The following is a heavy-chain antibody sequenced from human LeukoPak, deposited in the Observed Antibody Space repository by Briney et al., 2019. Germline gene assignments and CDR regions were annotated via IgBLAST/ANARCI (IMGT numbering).Heavy chain of an antibody. CDR2: ISYDGSNK. CDR1: GFTFSSYG. J-gene: IGHJ4*01. D-gene: IGHD3-3*01. V-gene: IGHV3-30*18. CDR3: ANGNDFWSDYWPQGFDY. Sequence: PGGSLRLSRAASGFTFSSYGMHRVRQAPGKGLEWVAVISYDGSNKYYADSVKGRFTISRDNSKNTLYLQMNSLRAEDTAVYYCANGNDFWSDYWPQGFDYWGHGTLVTVSS.